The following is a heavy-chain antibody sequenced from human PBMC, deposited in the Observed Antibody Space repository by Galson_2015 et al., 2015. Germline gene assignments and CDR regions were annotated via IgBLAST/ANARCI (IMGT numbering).Heavy chain of an antibody. CDR3: AHSEEYNWNDYDAFDI. J-gene: IGHJ3*02. D-gene: IGHD1-1*01. CDR2: IYWDDDK. Sequence: PALVKPTQTLTLTCTFSGFSLSTSGVGVGWIRQSPGKALEWLALIYWDDDKRYSPSLKSRLTITKDTSKNQVVLTMTNMDPVDTATYYCAHSEEYNWNDYDAFDIWGQGTMVTVSS. CDR1: GFSLSTSGVG. V-gene: IGHV2-5*02.